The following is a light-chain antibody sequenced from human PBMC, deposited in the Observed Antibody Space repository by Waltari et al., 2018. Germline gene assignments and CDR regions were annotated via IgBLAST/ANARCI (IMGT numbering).Light chain of an antibody. CDR3: QQYNDWPT. Sequence: EIVMTQSPATLSVSPGERATLSCRSSQSIRNNLAWYQQKPGQAPRLPIFGASTRASGVPARFSGSGSGTEFTLTISSLQSEDFAVYHCQQYNDWPTFGQGTKVEIK. V-gene: IGKV3-15*01. CDR2: GAS. J-gene: IGKJ1*01. CDR1: QSIRNN.